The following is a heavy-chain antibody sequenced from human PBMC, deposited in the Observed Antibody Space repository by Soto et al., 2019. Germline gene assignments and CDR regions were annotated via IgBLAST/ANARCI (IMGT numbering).Heavy chain of an antibody. CDR1: GGSISSYY. Sequence: SETLSLTCTVSGGSISSYYSSWIRQPPGKGLEWIGYIYYSGSTNYNPSLKSRVTISVDTSKNQFSLKLSSVTAADTAVYYCARADWSWYFDLWGRGTLVTVSS. CDR2: IYYSGST. J-gene: IGHJ2*01. D-gene: IGHD2-21*01. V-gene: IGHV4-59*08. CDR3: ARADWSWYFDL.